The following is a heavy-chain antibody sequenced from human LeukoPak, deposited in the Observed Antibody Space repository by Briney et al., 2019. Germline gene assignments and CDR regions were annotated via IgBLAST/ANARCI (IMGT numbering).Heavy chain of an antibody. CDR3: ASAGRSYYYYGMDV. CDR2: INSDGSST. Sequence: GGSLRLSCAASGFTFSSYWMHWVRQAPGKGLVWVSRINSDGSSTSYADSVKGRFTISRDNAKNTLYLQMNSLRAEDTAVYYYASAGRSYYYYGMDVWGQGTTVTVSS. CDR1: GFTFSSYW. D-gene: IGHD3-10*01. J-gene: IGHJ6*02. V-gene: IGHV3-74*01.